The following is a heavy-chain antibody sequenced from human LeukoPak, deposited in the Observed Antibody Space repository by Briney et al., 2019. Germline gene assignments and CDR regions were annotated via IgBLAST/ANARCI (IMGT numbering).Heavy chain of an antibody. CDR2: IYHSGST. J-gene: IGHJ4*02. Sequence: PSETLSLTCAVSGYSISSGYYWGWIRQPPGKGLEWIGSIYHSGSTYYNPSLKSRVTISVDTSKNQFSLKLSSVTAADTAVYYCARPAYDFWSGYPHYFDYWGQGTLVTASS. CDR1: GYSISSGYY. CDR3: ARPAYDFWSGYPHYFDY. V-gene: IGHV4-38-2*01. D-gene: IGHD3-3*01.